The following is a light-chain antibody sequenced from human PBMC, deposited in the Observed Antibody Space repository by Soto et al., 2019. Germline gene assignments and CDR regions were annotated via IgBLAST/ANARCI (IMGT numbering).Light chain of an antibody. CDR1: QSISSY. V-gene: IGKV1-39*01. CDR2: AAS. CDR3: QQSYSTKLK. Sequence: DIQMTQSPSSLSASVGDRVTITCRASQSISSYLNWYQQKPGKAPKLLIYAASSLQSGVPSRFSGSGSGTDFTLTISSLQPEDFATYYCQQSYSTKLKSCGGTKVDIK. J-gene: IGKJ4*02.